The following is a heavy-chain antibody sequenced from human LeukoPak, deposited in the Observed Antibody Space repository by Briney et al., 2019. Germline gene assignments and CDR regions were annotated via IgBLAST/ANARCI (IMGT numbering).Heavy chain of an antibody. CDR1: GITFSNSA. V-gene: IGHV3-23*01. CDR3: ARDWSSRQDYYYYMDV. Sequence: GSLRLSCVPSGITFSNSALSWVRQAPGKGLEWVSTITKSGDQTHYADSVRGLFTISRDIFKNTLYLQMNSLRAEDTAVYYCARDWSSRQDYYYYMDVWGKGTTVTVSS. J-gene: IGHJ6*03. CDR2: ITKSGDQT. D-gene: IGHD3-3*01.